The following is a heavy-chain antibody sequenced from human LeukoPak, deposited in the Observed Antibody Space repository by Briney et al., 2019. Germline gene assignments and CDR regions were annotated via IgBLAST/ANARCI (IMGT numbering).Heavy chain of an antibody. CDR3: ARDLDPYDSSGYYPDY. Sequence: GGSLRLSCAASGFTFSTYWMSWVRQAPGKGLEWVANIKQDGREKYYVDSVKGRFTISRDNAKNSLYLQMNSLRAEDTAVYYCARDLDPYDSSGYYPDYWGQGTLVTVSS. CDR2: IKQDGREK. D-gene: IGHD3-22*01. CDR1: GFTFSTYW. J-gene: IGHJ4*02. V-gene: IGHV3-7*01.